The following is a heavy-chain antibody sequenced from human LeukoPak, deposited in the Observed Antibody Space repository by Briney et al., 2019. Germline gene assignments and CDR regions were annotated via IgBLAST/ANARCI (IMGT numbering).Heavy chain of an antibody. Sequence: SVKVSCKASRGTFSSYTISWVRQAPGQGLEWMGGIIPIFGTANYAQKFQGRVTITADESTSTAYMELSSLRSEDTAVYYCAREGYDSSGYYRPTRYYFDYWGQGTLVTVSS. J-gene: IGHJ4*02. V-gene: IGHV1-69*01. D-gene: IGHD3-22*01. CDR1: RGTFSSYT. CDR3: AREGYDSSGYYRPTRYYFDY. CDR2: IIPIFGTA.